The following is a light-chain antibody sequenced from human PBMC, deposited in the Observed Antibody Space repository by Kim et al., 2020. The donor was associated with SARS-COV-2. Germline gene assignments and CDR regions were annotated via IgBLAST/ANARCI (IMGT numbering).Light chain of an antibody. J-gene: IGKJ1*01. Sequence: DIQMTQSPSTLSASVGDTVTITCRASETVYDWFAWYQQKPGKPPKILIFRASTLESGVPSRFSGSGSETHFTLTISGLQPDDYGTYFCQQYKSHWSFGHGTKLEI. CDR1: ETVYDW. CDR2: RAS. V-gene: IGKV1-5*03. CDR3: QQYKSHWS.